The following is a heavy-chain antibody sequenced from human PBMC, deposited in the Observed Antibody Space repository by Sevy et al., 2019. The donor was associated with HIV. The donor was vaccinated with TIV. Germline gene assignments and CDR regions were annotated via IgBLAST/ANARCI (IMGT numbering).Heavy chain of an antibody. V-gene: IGHV4-59*01. CDR1: GGSISTYY. CDR3: ARAPAGGWAV. J-gene: IGHJ4*01. D-gene: IGHD6-19*01. Sequence: SETLSLTCTVSGGSISTYYWSWIRQPPGKGLDWIGHIYYSGNTNYNPSLKSRVTISLDTSKNQFSLNLNSVTAADTAVYYCARAPAGGWAVWGQGTLVTVSS. CDR2: IYYSGNT.